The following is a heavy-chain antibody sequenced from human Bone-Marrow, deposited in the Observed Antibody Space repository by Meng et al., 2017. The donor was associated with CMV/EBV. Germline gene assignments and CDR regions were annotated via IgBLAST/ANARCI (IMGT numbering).Heavy chain of an antibody. J-gene: IGHJ5*02. CDR1: GGSISSSSYY. Sequence: SETLSLTCTVSGGSISSSSYYWGWIRQPPGKGLEWIGSIYYSGSTYYNPSLKSRVTISVDTSKNHFSLRLSSVTAADTAVYYCARFEYSSSPFDPWGQGTLVTVSS. D-gene: IGHD6-6*01. CDR2: IYYSGST. CDR3: ARFEYSSSPFDP. V-gene: IGHV4-39*07.